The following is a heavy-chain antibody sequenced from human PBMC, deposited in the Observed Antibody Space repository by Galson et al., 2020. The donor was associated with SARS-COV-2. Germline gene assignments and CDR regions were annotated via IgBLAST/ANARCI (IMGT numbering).Heavy chain of an antibody. CDR1: GGSISNHY. CDR2: IYYTGSP. J-gene: IGHJ2*01. V-gene: IGHV4-59*11. CDR3: ARGAWYFDL. Sequence: ETLSLTCAVSGGSISNHYWNWIRQPPGKGLEWIGYIYYTGSPNYSPSLKSRVTISVDTSNNQISLKLSSVTAADTAVYYCARGAWYFDLWGRGTLVTVSS.